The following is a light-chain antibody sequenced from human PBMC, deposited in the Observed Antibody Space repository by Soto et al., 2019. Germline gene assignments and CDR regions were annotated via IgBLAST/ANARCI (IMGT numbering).Light chain of an antibody. J-gene: IGLJ3*02. CDR1: GGDSSYA. CDR2: INSDGSH. V-gene: IGLV4-69*01. Sequence: QPVLTQSPSASASLGASVKLTCTLSGGDSSYAIAWHQHQPGKGPRYLMNINSDGSHTKGDGIPDRFSGSSSGAERYLTISSLQSEDEADYYCQTWATGIRVFGGGTKLTVL. CDR3: QTWATGIRV.